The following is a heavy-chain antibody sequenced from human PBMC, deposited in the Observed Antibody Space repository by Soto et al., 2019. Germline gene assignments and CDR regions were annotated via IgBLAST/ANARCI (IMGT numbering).Heavy chain of an antibody. J-gene: IGHJ6*01. V-gene: IGHV1-69*06. Sequence: SSVKACCKASGSTFSSYAISWVRQAPGQGLEWMGGIIPIFGTANYAQKFQGRVTITADKSTSTAYMELSSLRSEDTAVYYCARGCLLLHRSSLVMIAIWAALYYWLYVRG. CDR1: GSTFSSYA. CDR3: ARGCLLLHRSSLVMIAIWAALYYWLYV. D-gene: IGHD2-21*01. CDR2: IIPIFGTA.